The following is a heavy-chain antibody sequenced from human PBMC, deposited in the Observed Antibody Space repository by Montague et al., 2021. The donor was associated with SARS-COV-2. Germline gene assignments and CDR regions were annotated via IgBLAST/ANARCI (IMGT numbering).Heavy chain of an antibody. Sequence: SETLSLTCTVSGGSISSSSYYWGWIRQPPGKGLEWIGSIYYSGSTYYNPSLKSRVTISVDTSKNQFSLKLGSVTAADTAVYYCAKLLWFRGGFDYWGQGTLVTVSS. CDR2: IYYSGST. V-gene: IGHV4-39*07. J-gene: IGHJ4*02. D-gene: IGHD3-10*01. CDR3: AKLLWFRGGFDY. CDR1: GGSISSSSYY.